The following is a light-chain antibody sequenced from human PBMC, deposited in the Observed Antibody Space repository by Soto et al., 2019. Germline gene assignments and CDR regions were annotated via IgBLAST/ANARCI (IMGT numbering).Light chain of an antibody. CDR1: QTISTW. Sequence: DIQVTQSPPTLSASVGDRVTITCRASQTISTWMAWYQQKPGKAPKLLVYDASTLQSGVASRFSGSGSGTEFTLTISSLQRDDFATYYCQQYNSYSRTFGQGTKVDI. J-gene: IGKJ1*01. CDR3: QQYNSYSRT. CDR2: DAS. V-gene: IGKV1-5*01.